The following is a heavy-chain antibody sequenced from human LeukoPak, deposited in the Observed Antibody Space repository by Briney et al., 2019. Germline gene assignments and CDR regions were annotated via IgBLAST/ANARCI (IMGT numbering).Heavy chain of an antibody. CDR2: ISSSSSYI. Sequence: GGSLRLSCAASGFTFSSYSMNWVRQAPGKGLEWVSSISSSSSYIYYADSVKGRFTISRDNSKNTLYLQMNSLRAEDTAVYYCAKDIGVVGALDYWGQGTLVTVSS. V-gene: IGHV3-21*04. CDR1: GFTFSSYS. D-gene: IGHD1-26*01. CDR3: AKDIGVVGALDY. J-gene: IGHJ4*02.